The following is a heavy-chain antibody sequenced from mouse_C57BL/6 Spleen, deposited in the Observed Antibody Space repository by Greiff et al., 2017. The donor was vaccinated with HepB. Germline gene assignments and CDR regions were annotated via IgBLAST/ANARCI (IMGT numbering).Heavy chain of an antibody. CDR3: ASNYSNYSYYFDD. Sequence: VQLQQSGAELVKPGASVKLSCTASGFNIKDYYMHWVKQRTEQGLEWIGRIDPEDGETKYAPKFQGKATITADASSNTAYQQLSSLTSEDTAVDYCASNYSNYSYYFDDWGQGTTLTVSS. J-gene: IGHJ2*01. CDR2: IDPEDGET. CDR1: GFNIKDYY. V-gene: IGHV14-2*01. D-gene: IGHD2-5*01.